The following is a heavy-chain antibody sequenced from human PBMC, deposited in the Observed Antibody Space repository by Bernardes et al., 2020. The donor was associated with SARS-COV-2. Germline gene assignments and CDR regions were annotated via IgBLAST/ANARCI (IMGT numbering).Heavy chain of an antibody. CDR2: IRDYDSRT. J-gene: IGHJ5*02. CDR1: GFTVSNTW. CDR3: ARDMVGPYDQ. D-gene: IGHD3-10*01. V-gene: IGHV3-74*01. Sequence: GGSLRLSCAASGFTVSNTWMHWVRQVPGKGLVWVSRIRDYDSRTDYADSVRGRFTMSRDNAKNTVNLQMNNLRVEDTAIYYCARDMVGPYDQWGQGTLVIVSA.